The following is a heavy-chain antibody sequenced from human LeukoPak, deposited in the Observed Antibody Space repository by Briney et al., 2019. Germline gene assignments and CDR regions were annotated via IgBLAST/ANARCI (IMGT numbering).Heavy chain of an antibody. CDR1: GFTFSNYV. CDR2: ISGGGDYT. Sequence: GGSLRPSCAASGFTFSNYVMSWVRQAPGKGLEWVSAISGGGDYTYYADSVKGRFTISRDNSKNTLFLQMNSLRADDTAVYYCAKSGAAAGRVPAFDIWGQGTMVTVSS. CDR3: AKSGAAAGRVPAFDI. D-gene: IGHD6-13*01. V-gene: IGHV3-23*01. J-gene: IGHJ3*02.